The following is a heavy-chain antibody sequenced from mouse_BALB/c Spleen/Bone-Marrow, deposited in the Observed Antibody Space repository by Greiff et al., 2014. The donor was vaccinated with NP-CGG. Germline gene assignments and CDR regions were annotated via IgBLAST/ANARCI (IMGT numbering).Heavy chain of an antibody. D-gene: IGHD1-1*02. CDR2: ISNGGTYT. J-gene: IGHJ4*01. CDR3: ARSGERYGAMDY. CDR1: GFTFSDFY. Sequence: VQLQQPGGGLVKPGGSLKLSCAASGFTFSDFYMFWFHQTPEKRLEWVATISNGGTYTYYPDSVKGRFTISRDNAKNNLYLQMSSLKSEDTAMYYCARSGERYGAMDYWGQGTSVTVTS. V-gene: IGHV5-4*02.